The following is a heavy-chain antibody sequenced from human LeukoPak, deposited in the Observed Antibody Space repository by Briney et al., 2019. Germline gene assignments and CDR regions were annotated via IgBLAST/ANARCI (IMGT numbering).Heavy chain of an antibody. V-gene: IGHV3-7*01. J-gene: IGHJ5*02. CDR1: GFIFKSYE. D-gene: IGHD1-7*01. CDR2: LKPDGSEK. CDR3: TTLGGTARFDP. Sequence: PGGSLRLSCAASGFIFKSYEMNWVRQAPGKGLEWVANLKPDGSEKYYVDSVKGRFTVSRDNAKNSLYLQMNSLRAEDTAVYYCTTLGGTARFDPWGQGTLVTVSS.